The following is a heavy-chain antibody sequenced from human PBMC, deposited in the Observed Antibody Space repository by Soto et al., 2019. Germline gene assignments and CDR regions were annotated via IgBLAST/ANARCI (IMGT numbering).Heavy chain of an antibody. J-gene: IGHJ4*02. CDR2: INTGNGDS. V-gene: IGHV1-3*04. D-gene: IGHD1-26*01. Sequence: GPSAKVSCNNSGYAFTNSAIHRTRQAPGQGPEWMVWINTGNGDSKYSEKFQDRVTITRDASATTAYMELSSLRSEATAVYYCAIVKTIVIPGFDYWGQGTLDT. CDR3: AIVKTIVIPGFDY. CDR1: GYAFTNSA.